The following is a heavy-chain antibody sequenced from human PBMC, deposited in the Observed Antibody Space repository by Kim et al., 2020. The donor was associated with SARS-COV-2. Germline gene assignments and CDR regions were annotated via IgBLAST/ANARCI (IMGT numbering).Heavy chain of an antibody. Sequence: ADSVKGRFTNSRDNAKNTLYLQMNSLRAEDTAVYYCARAAWFGEFYGMDVWGQGTTVTVSS. J-gene: IGHJ6*02. D-gene: IGHD3-10*01. V-gene: IGHV3-53*01. CDR3: ARAAWFGEFYGMDV.